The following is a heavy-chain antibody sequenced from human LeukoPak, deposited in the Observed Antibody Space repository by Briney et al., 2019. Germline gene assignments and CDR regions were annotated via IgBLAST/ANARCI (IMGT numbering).Heavy chain of an antibody. D-gene: IGHD3-10*01. J-gene: IGHJ4*02. CDR2: ISADSATT. CDR1: GFNLADYA. Sequence: PGGSLRLSCTGSGFNLADYAMSWVRQAPGKGLEWVSVISADSATTFYADSVKGRFTISRDNAKNTVFLQMSSLRAEDTALYYCARKSASGNYPLDYWGQGTLVTVSS. CDR3: ARKSASGNYPLDY. V-gene: IGHV3-23*01.